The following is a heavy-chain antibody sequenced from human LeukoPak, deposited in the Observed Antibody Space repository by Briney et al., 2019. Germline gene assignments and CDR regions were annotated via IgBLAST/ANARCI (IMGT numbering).Heavy chain of an antibody. CDR2: IKQDGSEK. CDR3: ARERIIMVRGGPNHYGMDV. CDR1: GFTLSSYW. V-gene: IGHV3-7*01. D-gene: IGHD3-10*01. J-gene: IGHJ6*02. Sequence: PGGSLRLSCAASGFTLSSYWMSWVRQAPGKGLQWVADIKQDGSEKNYVDSVKGRFSISRDNAKNSMYLQMNSLRVGDTAVYYCARERIIMVRGGPNHYGMDVWGQGTTVTVSS.